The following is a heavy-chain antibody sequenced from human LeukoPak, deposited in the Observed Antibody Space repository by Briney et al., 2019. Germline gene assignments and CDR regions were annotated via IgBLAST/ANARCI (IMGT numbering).Heavy chain of an antibody. Sequence: QPGGSLSLSCAASGFTFSSYAMSWVRQAPGKGLEWVSVISNSGGSTFYADSVKGRFTISRDNSKNTLYLQMNSLRAEDTAVYYCAKRASGSGTSLYYFDYWGQGTLVTVSS. CDR3: AKRASGSGTSLYYFDY. J-gene: IGHJ4*02. CDR1: GFTFSSYA. CDR2: ISNSGGST. V-gene: IGHV3-23*01. D-gene: IGHD3-10*01.